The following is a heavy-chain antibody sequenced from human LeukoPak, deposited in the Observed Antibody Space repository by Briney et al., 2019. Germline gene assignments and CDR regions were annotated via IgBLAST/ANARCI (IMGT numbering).Heavy chain of an antibody. D-gene: IGHD6-19*01. J-gene: IGHJ4*02. CDR3: ARDPSNSSGWYIFFDF. CDR1: GYTFTRYG. Sequence: GASVKASCKASGYTFTRYGITGVRQAPGQELEWMGWISTYNGDTKYAQKHQGRVTMTRDTYTNIDYMELRSLRSDDTAVYYCARDPSNSSGWYIFFDFWGQGTLVAVSS. V-gene: IGHV1-18*01. CDR2: ISTYNGDT.